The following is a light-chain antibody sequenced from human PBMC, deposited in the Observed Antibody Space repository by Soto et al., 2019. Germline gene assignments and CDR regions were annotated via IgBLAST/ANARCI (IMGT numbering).Light chain of an antibody. CDR2: DAY. CDR1: SSDIGAYAS. V-gene: IGLV2-11*01. J-gene: IGLJ1*01. Sequence: QSALTQPRSVSGSPGQSVTVSCTGTSSDIGAYASVSWYRQHPGKAPKLILYDAYKRPSGVPDRFSGSRSGNTASLTISGLQADDEADYYCCSSAGSYIYVFGTGTKLTVL. CDR3: CSSAGSYIYV.